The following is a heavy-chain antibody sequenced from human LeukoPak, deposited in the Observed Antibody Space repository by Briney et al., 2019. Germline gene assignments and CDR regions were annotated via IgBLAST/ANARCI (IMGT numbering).Heavy chain of an antibody. CDR3: GRSSIAVAWN. CDR1: GFTFSNYW. J-gene: IGHJ4*02. D-gene: IGHD6-19*01. Sequence: GGSLRLSCAASGFTFSNYWMTWVRRAPGKGLEWVANIKQDGSEKNYLDSVKGRFTISRDNAKNSLYLQMNSLRAEDTAVYYCGRSSIAVAWNWGQGILVTVPS. V-gene: IGHV3-7*01. CDR2: IKQDGSEK.